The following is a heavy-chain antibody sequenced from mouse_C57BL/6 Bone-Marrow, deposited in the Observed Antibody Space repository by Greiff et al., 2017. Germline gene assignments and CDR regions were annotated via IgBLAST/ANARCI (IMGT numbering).Heavy chain of an antibody. CDR3: ARISNYFYYAMDY. CDR2: IDPSSGYT. Sequence: QVQLQQSGAELAKPGASVKLSCKASGYTFTSYWMHWVKQRPGQGLEWIGYIDPSSGYTKYNQKFKDKATLTADKSSSTAYMQLSSLTYEDSAVYYCARISNYFYYAMDYWGQGTSVTVSS. V-gene: IGHV1-7*01. CDR1: GYTFTSYW. J-gene: IGHJ4*01. D-gene: IGHD2-5*01.